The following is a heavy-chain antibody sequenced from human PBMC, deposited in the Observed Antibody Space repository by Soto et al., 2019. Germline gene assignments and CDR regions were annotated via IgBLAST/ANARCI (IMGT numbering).Heavy chain of an antibody. CDR1: DNTVTYYG. D-gene: IGHD2-8*02. V-gene: IGHV1-18*04. J-gene: IGHJ6*02. Sequence: QAQLVQSGSEVKRPGASVKVSCKSSDNTVTYYGINWVRQTPGQGLEWLGWISGYNAKTRDAPKFQDSVTMTADTSTTTAFLEVRSLTSDDSGTYSCAATGGHYFGLDVWGQGTTVTVSS. CDR3: AATGGHYFGLDV. CDR2: ISGYNAKT.